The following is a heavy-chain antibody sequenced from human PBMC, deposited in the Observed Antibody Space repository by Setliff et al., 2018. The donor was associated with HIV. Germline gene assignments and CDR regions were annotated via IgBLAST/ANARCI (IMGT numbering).Heavy chain of an antibody. CDR2: IDYSGNT. CDR1: GGSLSSTTYY. D-gene: IGHD3-10*01. Sequence: PSETLSLTCTVSGGSLSSTTYYWIWIRQPPGKGLEWIGIIDYSGNTYYNPSLKSRITISVDTSKNQFSLKLSSVTAADTAVYYCERSGPVWFGEPPYYFDSWGLGTLVTVSS. J-gene: IGHJ4*02. CDR3: ERSGPVWFGEPPYYFDS. V-gene: IGHV4-39*07.